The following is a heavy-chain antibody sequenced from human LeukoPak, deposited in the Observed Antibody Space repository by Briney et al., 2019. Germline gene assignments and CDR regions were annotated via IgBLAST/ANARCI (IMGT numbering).Heavy chain of an antibody. CDR1: GGSIGSDY. CDR3: AKYGNSGWVIDN. CDR2: IYYTWGT. V-gene: IGHV4-59*08. Sequence: SETLSLTCTVSGGSIGSDYWTWIRQPPGKGLEYIGYIYYTWGTNYNPSLKSRVTISVDTSKNQFSLKLISVTAADTAVYFCAKYGNSGWVIDNWGQGTLVTVSS. D-gene: IGHD6-19*01. J-gene: IGHJ4*02.